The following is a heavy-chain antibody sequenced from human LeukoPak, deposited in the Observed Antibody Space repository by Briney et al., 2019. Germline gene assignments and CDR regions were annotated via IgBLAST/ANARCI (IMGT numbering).Heavy chain of an antibody. Sequence: SETLSLTCTVSGGSISSSSYYWGWIRQPPGTGLEWIESIYYSGSTYYNPSLKSRVTISADTSKNQFSLKLSSVTAADTAVYYCARDAGADRGLYSGYDIIGYYFDYWGQGTLVTVSS. J-gene: IGHJ4*02. CDR1: GGSISSSSYY. CDR3: ARDAGADRGLYSGYDIIGYYFDY. V-gene: IGHV4-39*07. D-gene: IGHD5-12*01. CDR2: IYYSGST.